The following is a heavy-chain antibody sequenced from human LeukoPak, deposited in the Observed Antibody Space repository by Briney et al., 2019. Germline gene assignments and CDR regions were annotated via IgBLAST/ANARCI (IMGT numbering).Heavy chain of an antibody. D-gene: IGHD3-10*01. CDR1: GGSISSGSHY. J-gene: IGHJ6*03. V-gene: IGHV4-61*02. CDR2: IYTSGST. CDR3: ARGRTVRGVIKFYYYMDV. Sequence: SETLSLTCTVSGGSISSGSHYWSWIRQPAGTGLEWIGRIYTSGSTNYNPSLKSRVTISVDTSKKQFSLRLSSVTAADTAVYYCARGRTVRGVIKFYYYMDVWGKGTTVTVSS.